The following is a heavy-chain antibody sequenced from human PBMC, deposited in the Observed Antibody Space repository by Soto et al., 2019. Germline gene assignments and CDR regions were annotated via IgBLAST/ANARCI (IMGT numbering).Heavy chain of an antibody. J-gene: IGHJ4*02. Sequence: QAQLVESGGGVVQPGRSLRLSCAASGFAFSSYGMHWVRQAPGTGLEWVAVISYDGSLQHYADSVKGRFTSSRDNSKNMVLLQISSLKAEDTAVYYCVSDRGYGHASVPYSCGQGTLVSVSS. V-gene: IGHV3-30*03. CDR3: VSDRGYGHASVPYS. D-gene: IGHD5-18*01. CDR2: ISYDGSLQ. CDR1: GFAFSSYG.